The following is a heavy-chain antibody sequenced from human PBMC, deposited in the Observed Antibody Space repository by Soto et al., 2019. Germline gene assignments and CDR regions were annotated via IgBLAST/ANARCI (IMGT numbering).Heavy chain of an antibody. CDR1: GFTFSSYG. J-gene: IGHJ4*02. V-gene: IGHV3-30*18. CDR2: ISYDGSNK. CDR3: AKDELGISGY. Sequence: QVQLVESGGGVVQPGRSLRLSCAASGFTFSSYGMHWVRQAPGKGLEWVAVISYDGSNKYYADSVKGRFTISRDNSKNTLYLQMNSLRAEDTAVYYCAKDELGISGYWGQGTLVTVSS. D-gene: IGHD7-27*01.